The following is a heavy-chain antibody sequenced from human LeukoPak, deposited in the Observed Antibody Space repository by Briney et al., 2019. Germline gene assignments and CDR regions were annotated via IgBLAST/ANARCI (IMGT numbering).Heavy chain of an antibody. D-gene: IGHD5-12*01. CDR2: INPSGGST. Sequence: VASVKVSCKASGYTFTSYYMHWVRQAPGQGLEWMGIINPSGGSTSYAQKFQSRVTMTRDTSTSTVYMELSSLRSEDTAVYYCARQGHSGYDLDYWGQGTLVTVSS. J-gene: IGHJ4*02. CDR3: ARQGHSGYDLDY. CDR1: GYTFTSYY. V-gene: IGHV1-46*01.